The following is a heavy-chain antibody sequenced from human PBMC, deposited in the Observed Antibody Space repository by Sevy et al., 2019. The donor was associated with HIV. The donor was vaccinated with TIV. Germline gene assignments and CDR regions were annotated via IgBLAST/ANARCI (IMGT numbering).Heavy chain of an antibody. V-gene: IGHV1-3*01. CDR2: LNPGNGNT. CDR1: GYNFNTYT. D-gene: IGHD3-16*01. Sequence: ASGKVSCKATGYNFNTYTIHWVRQAPGQSLEWMAWLNPGNGNTKYSQQFRGRVTITRDTSARTVYMELTSLTSEDTAVYFCARDPYARRGFDYWGQGTLLTVSS. CDR3: ARDPYARRGFDY. J-gene: IGHJ4*02.